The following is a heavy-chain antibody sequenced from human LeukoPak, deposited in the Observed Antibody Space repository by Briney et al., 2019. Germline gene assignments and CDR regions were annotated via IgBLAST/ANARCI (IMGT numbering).Heavy chain of an antibody. J-gene: IGHJ6*03. D-gene: IGHD3-3*01. V-gene: IGHV1-8*03. Sequence: ASVKVSCKASGYTFTSYDINWVRQATGQGLEWMGWMNPNSGNTGYAQKFQGRVTITRNTSISTAYMELSSLRSEDTAVYYCARTTQTSYDFWSGYYWVPMDVWGKGTTVTVSS. CDR3: ARTTQTSYDFWSGYYWVPMDV. CDR2: MNPNSGNT. CDR1: GYTFTSYD.